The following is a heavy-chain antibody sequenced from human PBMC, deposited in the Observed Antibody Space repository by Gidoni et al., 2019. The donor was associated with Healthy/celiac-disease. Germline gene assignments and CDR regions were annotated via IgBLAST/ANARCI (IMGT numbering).Heavy chain of an antibody. Sequence: EVQLVESGGGLVQPGRSLRLSCTASGFTFGDYAMSWFRQAPGKGLEWVGFIRSKAYGGTTEYAASVKGRFTISRDDSKSIAYLQMNSLKTEDTAVYYCTRDIAPEYYYDSSGYYPDYWGQGTLVTVSS. CDR3: TRDIAPEYYYDSSGYYPDY. D-gene: IGHD3-22*01. V-gene: IGHV3-49*03. CDR2: IRSKAYGGTT. CDR1: GFTFGDYA. J-gene: IGHJ4*02.